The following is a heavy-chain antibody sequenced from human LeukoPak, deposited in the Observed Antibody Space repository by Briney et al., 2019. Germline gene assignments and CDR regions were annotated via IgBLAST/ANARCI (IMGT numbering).Heavy chain of an antibody. V-gene: IGHV3-33*01. CDR1: GFTFSTYG. D-gene: IGHD3-10*01. Sequence: GGSLRLSCTASGFTFSTYGMHWVRQAPGKGLERVALIWYDGGNEFYADSVKGRFTISRDNSKNTLFLPMHSLRAEDTAVYYCPRDLLGRDMVRGVIMSFYGMDVWGQGTKVTVS. CDR2: IWYDGGNE. CDR3: PRDLLGRDMVRGVIMSFYGMDV. J-gene: IGHJ6*02.